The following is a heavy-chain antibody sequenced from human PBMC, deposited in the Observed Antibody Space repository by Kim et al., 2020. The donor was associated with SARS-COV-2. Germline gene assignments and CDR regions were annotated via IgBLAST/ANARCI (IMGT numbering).Heavy chain of an antibody. J-gene: IGHJ6*02. CDR3: AKDPSKAYYYGMDV. D-gene: IGHD4-4*01. Sequence: GGSLRLSCAASGFTFSSYAMSWVRQAPGKGLEWVSAISGSGGSTYYADSVKGRFTISRDNSKNTLYLQMNSLRAEDTAVYYCAKDPSKAYYYGMDVWGQGTTVTVSS. CDR1: GFTFSSYA. CDR2: ISGSGGST. V-gene: IGHV3-23*01.